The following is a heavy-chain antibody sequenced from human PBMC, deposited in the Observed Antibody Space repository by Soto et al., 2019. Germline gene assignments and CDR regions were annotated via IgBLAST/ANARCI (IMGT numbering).Heavy chain of an antibody. CDR1: GFTFSSYG. V-gene: IGHV3-33*01. CDR2: IWYDGSNK. D-gene: IGHD3-22*01. CDR3: ARDPDSSRGYYYFDY. J-gene: IGHJ4*02. Sequence: QVQLVESGGGVVQPGRSLRLSCAASGFTFSSYGMHWVRQAPGKGLEWVAVIWYDGSNKYYADSVKGRFTISRDNSKNTLYLQMNSLRAEDTAVYYCARDPDSSRGYYYFDYWGQGTQVTVSS.